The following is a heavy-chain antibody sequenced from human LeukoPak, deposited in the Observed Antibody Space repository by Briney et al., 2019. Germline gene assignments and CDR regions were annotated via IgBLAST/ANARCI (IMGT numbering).Heavy chain of an antibody. D-gene: IGHD5-18*01. CDR1: GFTLSSYW. J-gene: IGHJ6*02. Sequence: PGGSLRLYCAASGFTLSSYWMHWVRQVPGKALVWVSRINSDGSSTSYADSVKGRFTISRDNVKNTLYLQMNSLRAEDTAVYYCARDHVVGLWPYYYGMDVWGQGTTVTVSS. V-gene: IGHV3-74*01. CDR2: INSDGSST. CDR3: ARDHVVGLWPYYYGMDV.